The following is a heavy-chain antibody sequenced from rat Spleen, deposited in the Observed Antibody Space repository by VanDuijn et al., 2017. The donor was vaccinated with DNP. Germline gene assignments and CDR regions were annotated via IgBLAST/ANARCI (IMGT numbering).Heavy chain of an antibody. CDR1: GFTFNNYW. V-gene: IGHV5-31*01. CDR3: VRWNSGHFDY. CDR2: IGSPAYAP. Sequence: EVQLVESGGGLVQPGRSLKLSCVASGFTFNNYWMTWIRQAPAKGLEWVAYIGSPAYAPYYTDSVKGRFAISRDNAKSTLYLQMNSLRSEDMATYYCVRWNSGHFDYWGQGVMVTVSS. D-gene: IGHD4-3*01. J-gene: IGHJ2*01.